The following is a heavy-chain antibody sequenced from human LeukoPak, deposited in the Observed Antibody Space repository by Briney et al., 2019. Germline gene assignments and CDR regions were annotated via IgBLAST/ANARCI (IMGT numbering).Heavy chain of an antibody. V-gene: IGHV3-48*03. CDR2: ISSSGSTI. CDR3: AELGSTMIGGV. Sequence: GGSLRLSCPAFGFTFSSYEMNWVRQAPGKGLGWVSYISSSGSTIYYADSVKGRFTISRDNAKNSLYLQMNSLRAEDTAVYYCAELGSTMIGGVWGKETTVTISS. CDR1: GFTFSSYE. J-gene: IGHJ6*04. D-gene: IGHD3-10*02.